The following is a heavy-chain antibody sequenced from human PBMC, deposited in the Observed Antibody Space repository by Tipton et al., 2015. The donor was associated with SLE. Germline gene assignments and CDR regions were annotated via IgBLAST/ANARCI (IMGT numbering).Heavy chain of an antibody. CDR1: GFTVGRHY. CDR3: ARGNVSSGYDY. CDR2: TYSDGST. V-gene: IGHV3-53*01. J-gene: IGHJ4*02. Sequence: SLRLSCVASGFTVGRHYMDWVRQAPGKGLEWVSLTYSDGSTYYADSVKGRFTISRDNSKNTLYLQMNRLRAEDTAVYYCARGNVSSGYDYWGQGTLVTVSS. D-gene: IGHD5-12*01.